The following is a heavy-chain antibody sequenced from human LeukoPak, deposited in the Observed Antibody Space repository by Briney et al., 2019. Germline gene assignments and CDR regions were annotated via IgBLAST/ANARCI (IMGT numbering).Heavy chain of an antibody. Sequence: ASVKVSCKASGYTFTSYGISWVRQAPGQGLEWMGWINPNSGGTNYAQKFQGRVTMTRDTSISTAYMELSRLRSDDTAVYYCARITARAVAGYYFDYWGQGTLVTVSS. V-gene: IGHV1-2*02. CDR1: GYTFTSYG. CDR2: INPNSGGT. CDR3: ARITARAVAGYYFDY. J-gene: IGHJ4*02. D-gene: IGHD6-19*01.